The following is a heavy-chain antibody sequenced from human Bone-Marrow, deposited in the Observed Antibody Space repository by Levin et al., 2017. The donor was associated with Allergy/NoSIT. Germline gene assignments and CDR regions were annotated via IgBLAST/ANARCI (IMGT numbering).Heavy chain of an antibody. D-gene: IGHD5-12*01. J-gene: IGHJ4*01. Sequence: SETLSLTCNVSGASISSNYWSWIRQSPGKGLEWIGYMYYSGSTNYNPSLKSRVTISVDRSNNRFSLKMSSVTSADTAVYYVARARRGGYEIEYWGSGTRVTVSS. V-gene: IGHV4-59*01. CDR1: GASISSNY. CDR3: ARARRGGYEIEY. CDR2: MYYSGST.